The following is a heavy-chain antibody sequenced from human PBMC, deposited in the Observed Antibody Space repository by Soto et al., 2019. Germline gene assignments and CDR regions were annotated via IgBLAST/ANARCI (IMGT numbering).Heavy chain of an antibody. J-gene: IGHJ6*02. CDR2: IDPNSGGT. Sequence: GASVKVSCKASGYTFTGYYIHWVRQAPGQGLEWMGWIDPNSGGTNYAQKFQVWVTMTRDTSISTAYMELSRLRSDDTAVYYCGRFFWDRYSSSWYGGRYYYYGMDVWGQGTTVTVSS. CDR3: GRFFWDRYSSSWYGGRYYYYGMDV. V-gene: IGHV1-2*04. CDR1: GYTFTGYY. D-gene: IGHD6-13*01.